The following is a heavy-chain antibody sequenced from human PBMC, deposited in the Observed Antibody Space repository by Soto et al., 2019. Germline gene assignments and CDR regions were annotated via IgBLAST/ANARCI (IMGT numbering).Heavy chain of an antibody. Sequence: PSDTLSLTCTVSGGSISSSSYYWVLIRQAPGKGLEWIGSIYYSGSTYYNPSLKSRVTISVDTSKNQFSLKLSSVTAADTAVYYCASHSSSSATRGYYFDYWGQGTLVTVSS. J-gene: IGHJ4*02. CDR3: ASHSSSSATRGYYFDY. V-gene: IGHV4-39*01. CDR2: IYYSGST. CDR1: GGSISSSSYY. D-gene: IGHD6-6*01.